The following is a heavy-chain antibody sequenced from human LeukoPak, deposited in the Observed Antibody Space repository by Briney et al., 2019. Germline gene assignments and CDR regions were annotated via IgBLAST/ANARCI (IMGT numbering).Heavy chain of an antibody. CDR2: ISYDGSNK. CDR3: ARDNPGPGYGMDV. V-gene: IGHV3-30-3*01. Sequence: GGSLRLSCAASGVTFSSYAMHWVRQAPGKGLEWVAVISYDGSNKYYADSVKGRFTISRGNSKNTLYLQMNSLRAEDTAVYYCARDNPGPGYGMDVWGQGTTVTVSS. J-gene: IGHJ6*02. CDR1: GVTFSSYA.